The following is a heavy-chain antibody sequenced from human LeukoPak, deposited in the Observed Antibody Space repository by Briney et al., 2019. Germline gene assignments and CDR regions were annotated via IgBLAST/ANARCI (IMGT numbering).Heavy chain of an antibody. J-gene: IGHJ1*01. V-gene: IGHV1-69*13. CDR2: IIPIFGTA. CDR1: GGTFSSYA. Sequence: ASVKVSCKASGGTFSSYAISWVRQAPGQGLEWMGGIIPIFGTANYAQKFQGGVTITADESTSTAYMELSSLRSEDTAVYYCARGYGYCSGGSCYSEYFQHWGQGTLVTVSS. CDR3: ARGYGYCSGGSCYSEYFQH. D-gene: IGHD2-15*01.